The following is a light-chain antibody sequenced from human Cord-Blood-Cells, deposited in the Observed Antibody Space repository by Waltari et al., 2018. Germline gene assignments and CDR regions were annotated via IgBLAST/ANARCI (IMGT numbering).Light chain of an antibody. V-gene: IGKV3-20*01. CDR1: PSVSSSY. Sequence: SSRASPSVSSSYLAGYQQKPGQAPRLLIYGASSSATGSPDRFSGSGSGTDFTLTISRLEPEDFAVYYCQQYGSSPYTFGQGTKLEIK. J-gene: IGKJ2*01. CDR2: GAS. CDR3: QQYGSSPYT.